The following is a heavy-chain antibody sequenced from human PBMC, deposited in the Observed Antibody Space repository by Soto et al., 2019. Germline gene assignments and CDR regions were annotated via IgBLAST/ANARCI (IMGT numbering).Heavy chain of an antibody. V-gene: IGHV1-69*01. D-gene: IGHD2-2*01. J-gene: IGHJ4*02. CDR1: GDTFSTDD. CDR3: ASGSATSWCADS. Sequence: QVRLVQSGAEVKKPGSSVKVSCKASGDTFSTDDISWMRQAPGQGLEWMGGIIPITETPDYLQKFEVRVTITADESTSTAYVELTSLRSDGTATFYCASGSATSWCADSWGQRTLVTVSS. CDR2: IIPITETP.